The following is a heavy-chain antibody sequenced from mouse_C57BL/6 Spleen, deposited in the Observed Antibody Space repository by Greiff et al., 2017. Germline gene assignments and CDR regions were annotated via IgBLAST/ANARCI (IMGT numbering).Heavy chain of an antibody. V-gene: IGHV2-6*03. CDR2: IWSDGST. D-gene: IGHD1-1*01. CDR3: ARGGSSLYWYFDV. Sequence: VKLMESGPGLVAPSQSLSITCTASGFSLTSYGVHWVRQPPGKGLEWLVVIWSDGSTTYNSALKSRLSISKDNSKSQVFLKMNSLQTDDTAMYYCARGGSSLYWYFDVWGTGTTVTVSS. J-gene: IGHJ1*03. CDR1: GFSLTSYG.